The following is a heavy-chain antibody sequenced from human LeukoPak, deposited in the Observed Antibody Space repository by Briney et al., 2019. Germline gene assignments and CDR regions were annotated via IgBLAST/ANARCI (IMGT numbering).Heavy chain of an antibody. Sequence: GGSLRLSCAASGFTFSSYAMTWVRQAPGKGLEWVSTISGSGGSTYYADSVKGRFTISRDNSKNTLYLQMNSLRAEDTAVYYCAKEISYYDFWSGYYAKPFDYWGQGTLVTVSS. D-gene: IGHD3-3*01. CDR1: GFTFSSYA. CDR3: AKEISYYDFWSGYYAKPFDY. V-gene: IGHV3-23*01. CDR2: ISGSGGST. J-gene: IGHJ4*02.